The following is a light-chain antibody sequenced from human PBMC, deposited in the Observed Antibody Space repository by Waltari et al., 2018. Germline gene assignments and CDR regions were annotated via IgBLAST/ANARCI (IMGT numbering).Light chain of an antibody. Sequence: DLQMTQSPSTLSASVGDRVTSTCWASQSISNWLAWYQQKPGKAPKLLIYKASTLESGVPSRFSGSGSGTEFTLTISSLQPDDFATYYCQQYNSYSLLTFGGGTKVEIK. CDR3: QQYNSYSLLT. V-gene: IGKV1-5*03. CDR1: QSISNW. J-gene: IGKJ4*01. CDR2: KAS.